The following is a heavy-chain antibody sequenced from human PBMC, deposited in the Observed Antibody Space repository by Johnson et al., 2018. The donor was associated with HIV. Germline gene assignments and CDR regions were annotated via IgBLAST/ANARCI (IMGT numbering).Heavy chain of an antibody. CDR2: IYSGGSK. CDR3: AKARSGGPGAFDI. J-gene: IGHJ3*02. V-gene: IGHV3-66*02. D-gene: IGHD6-19*01. Sequence: VQLVESGGGLVQPGGSLRLSCAVSGFTVSSNYMSWVRQAPGKGLEWVSVIYSGGSKYYADSVKGRFTISRDNSKNTLYLQMNSLRAEDTAVYCCAKARSGGPGAFDIWGQGTMVTVSS. CDR1: GFTVSSNY.